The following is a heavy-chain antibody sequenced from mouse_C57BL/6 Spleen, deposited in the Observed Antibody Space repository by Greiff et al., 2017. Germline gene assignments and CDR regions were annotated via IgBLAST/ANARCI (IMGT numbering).Heavy chain of an antibody. CDR2: INPSNGGT. J-gene: IGHJ4*01. CDR1: GYTFTSYW. D-gene: IGHD1-2*01. V-gene: IGHV1-53*01. Sequence: QVQLQQPGPELVKPGASVKLSCKASGYTFTSYWMHWVKQRPGQGLEWIGNINPSNGGTNYNEKFKSKATLTVDKSSSTAYMQISSLTSEDSAVYYCARQDYGYYAMDYWGQGTSVTVSS. CDR3: ARQDYGYYAMDY.